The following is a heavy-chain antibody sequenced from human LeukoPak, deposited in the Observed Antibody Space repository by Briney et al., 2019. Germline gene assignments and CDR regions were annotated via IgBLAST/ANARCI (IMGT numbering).Heavy chain of an antibody. V-gene: IGHV3-21*01. CDR2: ISRSSSYI. J-gene: IGHJ6*03. Sequence: GGSLRLSCAASGFDFSDYSLTWVRQAPGKGLEWISSISRSSSYIYYTDSVKGRFTISRDNAKNSLFLQMNSLRAEDTAVYHCARDLGGEWFGELLSRYMDVWGKGTTVTVSS. CDR3: ARDLGGEWFGELLSRYMDV. D-gene: IGHD3-10*01. CDR1: GFDFSDYS.